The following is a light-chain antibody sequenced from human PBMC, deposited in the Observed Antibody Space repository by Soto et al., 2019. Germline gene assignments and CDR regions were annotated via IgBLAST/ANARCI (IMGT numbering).Light chain of an antibody. V-gene: IGKV1-5*01. CDR2: GAS. J-gene: IGKJ1*01. CDR1: QSIRHY. Sequence: DIQMTQSPPTLSASVGDRVTITCRASQSIRHYLAWYQQMPGKAPKLLIYGASTLQSGVPSRFSGSGSGTKFTLTISSLQPDDFGTYFCIPHNSYSQTFGKGTKV. CDR3: IPHNSYSQT.